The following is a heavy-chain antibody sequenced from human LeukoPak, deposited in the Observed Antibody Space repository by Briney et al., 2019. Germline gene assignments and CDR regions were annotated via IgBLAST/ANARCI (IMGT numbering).Heavy chain of an antibody. CDR3: AREMCSSTSCYEGSWFDP. V-gene: IGHV3-53*01. Sequence: GGSLRLSCAASGFTFSSYWMHWVRQAPGKGLEWVPVIYSGGSTYYADSVKGRFTISRDNSKNTLYLQMNSLRAEDTAVYYCAREMCSSTSCYEGSWFDPWGQGTLVTVSS. CDR2: IYSGGST. J-gene: IGHJ5*02. CDR1: GFTFSSYW. D-gene: IGHD2-2*01.